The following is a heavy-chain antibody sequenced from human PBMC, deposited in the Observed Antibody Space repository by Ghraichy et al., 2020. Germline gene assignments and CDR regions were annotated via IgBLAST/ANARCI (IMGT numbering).Heavy chain of an antibody. CDR2: IKSDGSST. D-gene: IGHD2-15*01. Sequence: LSLTCAASGFTLSNYWMHWVRQPPGKGLVWVSRIKSDGSSTTYADSVKGRFTISRDNAKNTLYLQMNSLRADDTAVYYCAREYCSGCRCFFGTGGSHFDYWGQGTLVTVSS. J-gene: IGHJ4*02. CDR1: GFTLSNYW. V-gene: IGHV3-74*01. CDR3: AREYCSGCRCFFGTGGSHFDY.